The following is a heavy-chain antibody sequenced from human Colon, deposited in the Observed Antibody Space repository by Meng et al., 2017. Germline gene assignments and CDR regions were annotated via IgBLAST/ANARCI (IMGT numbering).Heavy chain of an antibody. CDR3: ARDYYGSGSYYNDWYFDL. J-gene: IGHJ2*01. CDR1: GGSISSSSYS. Sequence: QLQLRESRPGPVKPSATLSLACTVSGGSISSSSYSWGWIRQPPGKGLEWIGSIYYSGSTYYNPSLKSRVTISVDTSKNQFSLKLSSVTAADTAVYYCARDYYGSGSYYNDWYFDLWGRGTLVTVSS. D-gene: IGHD3-10*01. V-gene: IGHV4-39*07. CDR2: IYYSGST.